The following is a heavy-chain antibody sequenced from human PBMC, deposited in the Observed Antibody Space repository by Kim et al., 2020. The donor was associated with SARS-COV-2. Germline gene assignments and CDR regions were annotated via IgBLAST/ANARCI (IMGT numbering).Heavy chain of an antibody. CDR1: GFTFSSYG. V-gene: IGHV3-30*18. D-gene: IGHD3-3*01. J-gene: IGHJ6*02. CDR3: AKESYDFFYYYYGMDV. CDR2: ISYYGSNK. Sequence: GGSLRLSCAASGFTFSSYGMHWVRQAPGKGLEWVAVISYYGSNKYYADSVKGRFTISRDNSKNTLYLQMNSLRAEDTAVYYCAKESYDFFYYYYGMDVWGQGTTVTVSS.